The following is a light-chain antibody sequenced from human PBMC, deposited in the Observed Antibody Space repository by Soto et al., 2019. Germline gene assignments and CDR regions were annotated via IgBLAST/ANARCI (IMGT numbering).Light chain of an antibody. CDR2: EVR. J-gene: IGLJ3*02. CDR1: SSDVGAYNY. V-gene: IGLV2-14*01. Sequence: QSVVTQPASVSGSPGQSITISCTGTSSDVGAYNYVSWYQQHPGKAPKLMIYEVRNRPSGVSDRFSGSRSGNTASLTISGLHAEDESDYYCSSYTSSSTWVFGGGTKLTVL. CDR3: SSYTSSSTWV.